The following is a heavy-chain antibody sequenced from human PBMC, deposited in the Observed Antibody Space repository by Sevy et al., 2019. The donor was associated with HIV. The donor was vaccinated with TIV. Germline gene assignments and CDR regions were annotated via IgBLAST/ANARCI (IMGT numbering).Heavy chain of an antibody. CDR3: ARGKSYAFDI. CDR1: GFTFSSYG. V-gene: IGHV3-33*01. Sequence: GGSLRLSCAASGFTFSSYGMHWVRLAPGKGLEWVAVIWYDGSNKYYADSVKGRFTISRDNAKNTLYLQMNSLRAEDTAEYYCARGKSYAFDIWGQGTMVTVSS. J-gene: IGHJ3*02. CDR2: IWYDGSNK.